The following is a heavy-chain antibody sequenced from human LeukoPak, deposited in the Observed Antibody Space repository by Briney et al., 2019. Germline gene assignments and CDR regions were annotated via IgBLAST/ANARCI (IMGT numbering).Heavy chain of an antibody. Sequence: GGSLRLSCAASGFTFSSYGMHWVRQAPGKGLEWVAVISYDGSNKYYADSVKGRFSISRDNSKNTLYLQMNSLRAEDTAVYYCARGGYHAYYLDYWGQGSLVTVSS. CDR3: ARGGYHAYYLDY. D-gene: IGHD5-18*01. CDR2: ISYDGSNK. V-gene: IGHV3-30*03. J-gene: IGHJ4*02. CDR1: GFTFSSYG.